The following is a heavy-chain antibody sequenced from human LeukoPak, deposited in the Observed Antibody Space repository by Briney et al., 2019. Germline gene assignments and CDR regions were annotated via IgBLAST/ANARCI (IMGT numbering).Heavy chain of an antibody. CDR3: ARFVYYDFWSGYLSGSQSLYFDY. CDR2: ISAYNGNT. CDR1: GYTFTSYG. V-gene: IGHV1-18*01. Sequence: ASVKVSCKASGYTFTSYGISWVRQAPGQGLEWMGWISAYNGNTNYAQKLQGRVTMTTDTSTSTAYMELRSLRSDDTAVYYCARFVYYDFWSGYLSGSQSLYFDYWGQGTLVTVSS. D-gene: IGHD3-3*01. J-gene: IGHJ4*02.